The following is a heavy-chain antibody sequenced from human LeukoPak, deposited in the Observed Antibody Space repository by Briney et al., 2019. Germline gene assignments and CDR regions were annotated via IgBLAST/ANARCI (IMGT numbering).Heavy chain of an antibody. Sequence: GGSLRVSCAASGFTFSSYEMNWVRQAPGKGLEWVSYISSSGSTIFYADSVKGRFTISRDNAKNSLYLQMNSLRAEDTAVYYCARLYSSSSGLRASDYWGQGTLVTVSS. CDR1: GFTFSSYE. D-gene: IGHD6-6*01. CDR3: ARLYSSSSGLRASDY. CDR2: ISSSGSTI. V-gene: IGHV3-48*03. J-gene: IGHJ4*02.